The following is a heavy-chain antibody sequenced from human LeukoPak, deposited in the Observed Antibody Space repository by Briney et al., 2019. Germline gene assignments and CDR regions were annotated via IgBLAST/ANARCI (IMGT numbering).Heavy chain of an antibody. CDR2: ISHSGSP. CDR3: AREGRENIAIGVD. J-gene: IGHJ4*02. D-gene: IGHD3-16*02. Sequence: SETLSLTCTVSGYSISSGYYWGWFRQTPGKGLEWIASISHSGSPYYNPCLKSRVTISEDLSRNLFSLTLNSVTAADAAVYYCAREGRENIAIGVDWGQGALVTVSS. CDR1: GYSISSGYY. V-gene: IGHV4-38-2*02.